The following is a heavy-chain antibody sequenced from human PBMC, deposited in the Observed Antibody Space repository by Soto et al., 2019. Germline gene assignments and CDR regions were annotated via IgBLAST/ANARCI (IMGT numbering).Heavy chain of an antibody. Sequence: EVQLVESGGGLVQPGESLRLSCAASGFTFSAFWMTWLRQAPGKGLEWVANIKRDGTVTHYGDSVEGRCTLSRDNAQNSLFLQMKSLRPEDTAIYYWARDLSPPGEFFYDAFDVWGQGTFVTVSS. CDR1: GFTFSAFW. CDR2: IKRDGTVT. D-gene: IGHD2-21*01. CDR3: ARDLSPPGEFFYDAFDV. J-gene: IGHJ3*01. V-gene: IGHV3-7*04.